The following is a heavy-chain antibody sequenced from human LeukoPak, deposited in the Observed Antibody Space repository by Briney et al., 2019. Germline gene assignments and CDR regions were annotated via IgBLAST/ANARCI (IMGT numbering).Heavy chain of an antibody. D-gene: IGHD4-11*01. CDR1: GYSFTSYW. V-gene: IGHV5-51*01. CDR2: IYPGDSDT. Sequence: GESLKISCKGSGYSFTSYWIGWVRQRPGKGLEWMGIIYPGDSDTRYSPSFQGQVTISADKSISTAYLQWSSLKASDTAMYYCAGTVTNYRGNRFYFDYWGQGTLVTVSS. CDR3: AGTVTNYRGNRFYFDY. J-gene: IGHJ4*02.